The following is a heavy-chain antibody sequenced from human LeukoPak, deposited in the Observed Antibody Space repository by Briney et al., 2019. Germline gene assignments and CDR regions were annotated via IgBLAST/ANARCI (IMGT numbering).Heavy chain of an antibody. D-gene: IGHD3-22*01. CDR2: MNPNSGNT. Sequence: ASVKVSCKASGYTFTSYDINWVRQATGQGLEWMGWMNPNSGNTGYAQKFQGRVTITRNTSISTAYMELSSLRSEDTAVYYCARGYYYDSSGSSMGLRYWGQRTLVTVSS. V-gene: IGHV1-8*03. CDR3: ARGYYYDSSGSSMGLRY. J-gene: IGHJ4*02. CDR1: GYTFTSYD.